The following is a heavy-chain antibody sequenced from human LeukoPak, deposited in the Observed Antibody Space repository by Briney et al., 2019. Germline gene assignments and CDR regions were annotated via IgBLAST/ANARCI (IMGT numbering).Heavy chain of an antibody. CDR2: ISGSGGNT. Sequence: PGGSLRLSCAASGFTFSSYAMSWVRQGPGKGLEWVPAISGSGGNTYYADSVKGRFTISRDNSKNTLYLQMNSLRAEDTAVYYCAKEGLSIVVVAAAPFDYWGQGTLVTVSS. CDR3: AKEGLSIVVVAAAPFDY. CDR1: GFTFSSYA. V-gene: IGHV3-23*01. D-gene: IGHD2-2*01. J-gene: IGHJ4*02.